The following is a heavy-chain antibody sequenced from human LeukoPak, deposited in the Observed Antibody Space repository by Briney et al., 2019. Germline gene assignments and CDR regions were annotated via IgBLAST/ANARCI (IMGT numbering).Heavy chain of an antibody. D-gene: IGHD6-13*01. CDR2: ISSSSSYI. J-gene: IGHJ4*02. CDR3: ARSIDSSSWLIYFDY. Sequence: GGSLRLSCAASGFTFSSYSMNWVRQAPGKGLEWVSSISSSSSYIYYADSVKGRFTTSRDNAKNSLYLQMNSLRAEDTAVYYCARSIDSSSWLIYFDYWGQGTLVTVSS. V-gene: IGHV3-21*01. CDR1: GFTFSSYS.